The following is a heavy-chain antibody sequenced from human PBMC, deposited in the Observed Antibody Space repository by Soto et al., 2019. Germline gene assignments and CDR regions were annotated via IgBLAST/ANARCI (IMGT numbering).Heavy chain of an antibody. CDR1: GYTFTSYD. V-gene: IGHV1-8*01. Sequence: QVQLVQSGAEVKKPWASVKVSCKASGYTFTSYDINWVRQAPGPGLELMGLMNPNSGNTGYAQKFQGRVIMTWNTFISPAYKELSGLRSEDTAEYYCARGPVFTPSAVAGRGARYYYYGMEVWGQGNTVTVSS. CDR3: ARGPVFTPSAVAGRGARYYYYGMEV. J-gene: IGHJ6*02. D-gene: IGHD6-19*01. CDR2: MNPNSGNT.